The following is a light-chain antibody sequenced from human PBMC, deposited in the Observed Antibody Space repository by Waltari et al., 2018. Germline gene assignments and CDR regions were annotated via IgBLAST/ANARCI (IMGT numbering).Light chain of an antibody. Sequence: DIQMTQSPSSLSASVGDTVTIACRASQTISNWLAWYQQKPGTAPKLLIYKASSLESGVPSRFSGSGSGTDVTLTINSLQPEDFTTYYCLQYNSSPYSFGQGTKVEIK. V-gene: IGKV1-NL1*01. J-gene: IGKJ2*03. CDR2: KAS. CDR1: QTISNW. CDR3: LQYNSSPYS.